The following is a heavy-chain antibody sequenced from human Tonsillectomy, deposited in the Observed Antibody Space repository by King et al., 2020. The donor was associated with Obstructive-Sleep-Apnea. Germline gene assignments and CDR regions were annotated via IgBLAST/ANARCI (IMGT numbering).Heavy chain of an antibody. J-gene: IGHJ4*02. Sequence: VQLQQWGAGLLKPSETLSLTCAVYGGSLSGYFWSWIRQPPGKGLEWSGEINHSGTPNYNPSLKSQVTLPVDPSKNQVSLRLSSVTAADPAVYFCARAQWQHLVKGGFDYWGQGTLVTVSS. CDR1: GGSLSGYF. CDR2: INHSGTP. D-gene: IGHD6-13*01. V-gene: IGHV4-34*01. CDR3: ARAQWQHLVKGGFDY.